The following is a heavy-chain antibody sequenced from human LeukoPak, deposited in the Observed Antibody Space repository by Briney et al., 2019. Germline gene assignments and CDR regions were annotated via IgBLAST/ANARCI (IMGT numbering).Heavy chain of an antibody. J-gene: IGHJ5*02. V-gene: IGHV1-69*06. D-gene: IGHD3-10*01. CDR2: IIPIFGTA. CDR1: GGTFSSYA. CDR3: ARDHRDVLLWFGESWFDP. Sequence: SVKVSCKASGGTFSSYAISWVRQAPGQGLEWMGGIIPIFGTANYAQKFQGRVTITADKSTGTAYMELSSLRSEDTAVYYCARDHRDVLLWFGESWFDPWGQGTLVTVSS.